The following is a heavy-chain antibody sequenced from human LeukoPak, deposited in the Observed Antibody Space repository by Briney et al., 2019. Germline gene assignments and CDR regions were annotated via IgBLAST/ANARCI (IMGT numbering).Heavy chain of an antibody. CDR3: ARESGGGWYFDY. V-gene: IGHV3-48*01. J-gene: IGHJ4*02. Sequence: GGSLRLSCAASGFTFTSYTMNWVRQAPGRGLEWISYIMRTADVTSYADSVEGRFTISRDNSKNTLYLQMNSLRAEDTAVYYCARESGGGWYFDYWGQGTLVTVSS. CDR1: GFTFTSYT. CDR2: IMRTADVT. D-gene: IGHD6-19*01.